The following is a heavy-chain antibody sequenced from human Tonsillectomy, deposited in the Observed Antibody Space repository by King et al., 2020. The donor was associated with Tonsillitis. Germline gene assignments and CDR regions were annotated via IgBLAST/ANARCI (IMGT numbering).Heavy chain of an antibody. D-gene: IGHD2-15*01. CDR2: ISGSGGST. CDR3: AEGATGSSPRTAGWYFDL. CDR1: GFTFSSYA. Sequence: VQLVESGGGLVQPGGSLRLSCAASGFTFSSYAMSWVRQAPGKGLEWVSAISGSGGSTYYADSVKGRFTISRDNSKNTLYLQMNRLRAEDTAVYYCAEGATGSSPRTAGWYFDLWGRGTLVTVSS. J-gene: IGHJ2*01. V-gene: IGHV3-23*04.